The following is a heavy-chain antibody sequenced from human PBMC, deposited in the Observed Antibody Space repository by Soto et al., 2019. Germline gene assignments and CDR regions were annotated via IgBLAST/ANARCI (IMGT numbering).Heavy chain of an antibody. CDR1: GFTFGDFG. V-gene: IGHV3-49*03. D-gene: IGHD2-2*01. J-gene: IGHJ6*02. CDR3: ASLTSWSQEYYYGMDV. CDR2: IRSKGYGGTT. Sequence: GGSLRLSCTGSGFTFGDFGMSWFRQAPGKGLEWLSFIRSKGYGGTTESAASVRGRFITSRDDSKSIAYLQMNSLKTEATAVYYCASLTSWSQEYYYGMDVWGQGTTVTVSS.